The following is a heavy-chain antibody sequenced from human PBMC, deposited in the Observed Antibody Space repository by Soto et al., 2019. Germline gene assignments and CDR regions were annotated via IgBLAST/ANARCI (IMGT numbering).Heavy chain of an antibody. J-gene: IGHJ4*02. D-gene: IGHD6-13*01. Sequence: GGSLRLSCAASGFTLSSYAMSWVRQAPGKGLEWVSAISGSGGSTYYADSVKGRFTISRDNSKNTLYLQMNSLRAEDTAVYYCAKVGSSWYVFPFDYWGQGTLVTVSS. V-gene: IGHV3-23*01. CDR2: ISGSGGST. CDR1: GFTLSSYA. CDR3: AKVGSSWYVFPFDY.